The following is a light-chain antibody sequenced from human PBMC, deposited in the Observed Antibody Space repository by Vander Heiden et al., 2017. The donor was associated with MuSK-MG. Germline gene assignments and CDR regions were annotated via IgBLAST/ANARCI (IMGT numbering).Light chain of an antibody. CDR1: SSDVGGYNY. CDR2: DVS. J-gene: IGLJ2*01. CDR3: TAYTSTSTLV. V-gene: IGLV2-14*01. Sequence: QSALTQPASVSGSPGQSITISCPGTSSDVGGYNYVSWYQQPPANAHNLFLYDVSNRPSGLSDRFSASKSGTTASLTISGLQDEDDADYYCTAYTSTSTLVFGGGTKLTVL.